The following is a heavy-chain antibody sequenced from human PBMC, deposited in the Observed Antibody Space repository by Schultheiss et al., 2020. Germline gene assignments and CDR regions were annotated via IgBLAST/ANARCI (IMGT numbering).Heavy chain of an antibody. CDR2: IYSGGST. V-gene: IGHV3-53*01. CDR3: ARDRGSGGSCYSNWFDP. CDR1: GFTVSSNY. J-gene: IGHJ5*02. Sequence: GGSLRLSCAASGFTVSSNYMSWVRQAPGKGLEWVSVIYSGGSTYYADSVKGRFTISRDNSKNTLYLQMNSLRAEDTAVYYCARDRGSGGSCYSNWFDPWGQGTLVTVSS. D-gene: IGHD2-15*01.